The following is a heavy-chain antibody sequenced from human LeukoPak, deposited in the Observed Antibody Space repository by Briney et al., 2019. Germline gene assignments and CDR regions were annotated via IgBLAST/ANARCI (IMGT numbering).Heavy chain of an antibody. CDR1: GGSISSSSYY. CDR3: ARDEVVEMATIAVGYYGMDV. CDR2: IYYSGST. D-gene: IGHD5-24*01. V-gene: IGHV4-39*07. J-gene: IGHJ6*02. Sequence: SETLSLTCTVSGGSISSSSYYWGWIRQPPGKGLEWIGSIYYSGSTYYNPSLKSRVTISVDTSKNQFSLKLSSVTAADTAVYYCARDEVVEMATIAVGYYGMDVWGQGTTVTVSS.